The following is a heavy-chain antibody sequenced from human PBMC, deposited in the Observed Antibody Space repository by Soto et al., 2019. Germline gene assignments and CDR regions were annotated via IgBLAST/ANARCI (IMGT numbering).Heavy chain of an antibody. Sequence: QVQLVQSGAEVKKPGSSVKVSCKASGGTFSSYTISWVRQAPGQGLEWMGRIIPILGIANYAQKFQGRVTITADKSTSTAYMELSSLRYEDTAVYYCARGSRLADASDIWGQGTMVTVSS. CDR2: IIPILGIA. J-gene: IGHJ3*02. V-gene: IGHV1-69*02. D-gene: IGHD6-19*01. CDR3: ARGSRLADASDI. CDR1: GGTFSSYT.